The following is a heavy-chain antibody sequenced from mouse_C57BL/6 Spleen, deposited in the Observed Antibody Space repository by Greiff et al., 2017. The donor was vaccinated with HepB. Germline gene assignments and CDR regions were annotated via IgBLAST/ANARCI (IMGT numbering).Heavy chain of an antibody. D-gene: IGHD1-1*01. Sequence: VQLKQSGAELVKPGASVKLSCTASGFNIKDYYMHWVKQRTEQGLEWIGRIDPEDGETKYAPKFQGKATITADTSSNTAYLQLSSLTSEDTAVYYCARTGFITTVVAWYFDVWGTGTTVTVSS. CDR1: GFNIKDYY. J-gene: IGHJ1*03. CDR2: IDPEDGET. CDR3: ARTGFITTVVAWYFDV. V-gene: IGHV14-2*01.